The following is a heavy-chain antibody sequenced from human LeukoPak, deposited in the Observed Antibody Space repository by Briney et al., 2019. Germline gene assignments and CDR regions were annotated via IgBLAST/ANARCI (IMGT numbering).Heavy chain of an antibody. V-gene: IGHV3-23*01. CDR2: ISVSGGST. D-gene: IGHD3-16*01. CDR1: GFTFSSYA. J-gene: IGHJ5*02. CDR3: TREGGVGP. Sequence: GGSLRLSCAASGFTFSSYAMSWVRQAPGKGLEWVSAISVSGGSTYYADSVKGRFTISRDNGKNSVFLEKNGLRDDDTAVYYLTREGGVGPWGQGTLVSVSS.